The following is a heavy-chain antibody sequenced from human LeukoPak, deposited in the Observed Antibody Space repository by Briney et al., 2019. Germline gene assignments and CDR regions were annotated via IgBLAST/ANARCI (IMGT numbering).Heavy chain of an antibody. CDR3: ARASWGPPGLTGYTQYYFDY. CDR2: IIPIFGTA. D-gene: IGHD3-9*01. Sequence: GASVKGSCKASGGTFSSYAISWVRQAPGQGLEWMGGIIPIFGTANYAQKFQGRVTITADESTSTAYMELSSLRSEDTAVYYCARASWGPPGLTGYTQYYFDYWGQGTLVTVSS. J-gene: IGHJ4*02. V-gene: IGHV1-69*13. CDR1: GGTFSSYA.